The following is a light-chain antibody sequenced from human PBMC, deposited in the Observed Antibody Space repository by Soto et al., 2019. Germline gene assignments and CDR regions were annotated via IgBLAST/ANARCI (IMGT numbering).Light chain of an antibody. V-gene: IGKV1-39*01. CDR1: QSISSY. Sequence: DLQMTQSPSSLSASVGDRVTITCRASQSISSYLNWYQQKPGKAPKLLIYAASSLQSGVPSRFSGSGSGTDFTLTICSLQPEDFATYYWQQSYSTPQLTFGGGTKVEIK. J-gene: IGKJ4*01. CDR2: AAS. CDR3: QQSYSTPQLT.